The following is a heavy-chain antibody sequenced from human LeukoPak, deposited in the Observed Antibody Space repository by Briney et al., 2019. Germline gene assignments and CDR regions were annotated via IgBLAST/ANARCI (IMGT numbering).Heavy chain of an antibody. D-gene: IGHD6-13*01. CDR2: ISYDGSNK. J-gene: IGHJ5*02. V-gene: IGHV3-30*18. Sequence: GGSLRLSCAASGFTFSSYGMHWVRQAPGKGLEWVAVISYDGSNKYYADSVKGRFTISRDNSKNTLYLQMNSLRAEDTAVYYCAKGYGQQLVNNWFDPWGQGTLVTVSS. CDR1: GFTFSSYG. CDR3: AKGYGQQLVNNWFDP.